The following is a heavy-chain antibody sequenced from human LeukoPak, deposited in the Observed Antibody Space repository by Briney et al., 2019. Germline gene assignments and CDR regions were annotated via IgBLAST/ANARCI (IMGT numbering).Heavy chain of an antibody. V-gene: IGHV3-30*03. D-gene: IGHD1-7*01. CDR1: GFTFSSYG. Sequence: GGSLRLSCAASGFTFSSYGMHWVRQAPGKGLEWVAVISYDGSNKYYADSVKGRFTISRDNSKNTLYLQMNSLRAEDTAVYHCASLGGNYEDYWGQGTLVTVSS. J-gene: IGHJ4*02. CDR3: ASLGGNYEDY. CDR2: ISYDGSNK.